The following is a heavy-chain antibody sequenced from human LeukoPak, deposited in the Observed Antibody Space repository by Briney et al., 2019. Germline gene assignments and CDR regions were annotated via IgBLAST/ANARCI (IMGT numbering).Heavy chain of an antibody. CDR1: GYTFTTYG. J-gene: IGHJ4*02. D-gene: IGHD2-15*01. CDR2: ISAYNGNT. V-gene: IGHV1-18*01. CDR3: ARASYCSGGSCYSDY. Sequence: ASVKVSCKASGYTFTTYGISWVRQAPGQGLEWMGWISAYNGNTIYAQKVKGRVTMTTDTSTSTAYMELRSLKSDDTAVYYCARASYCSGGSCYSDYWGQGTLVTVSS.